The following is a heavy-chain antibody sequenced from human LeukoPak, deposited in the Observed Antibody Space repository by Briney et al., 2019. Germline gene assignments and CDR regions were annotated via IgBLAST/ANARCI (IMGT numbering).Heavy chain of an antibody. CDR2: IIPIFGTA. CDR1: GGTFSSYA. D-gene: IGHD3-10*01. CDR3: ARGGFGELPYYFDY. Sequence: SVKVSCKASGGTFSSYAISWVRQAPGQGLEWMGRIIPIFGTANYAQKFQGRVTITTEESTSTAYMELSSLRSEDTAVYYCARGGFGELPYYFDYWGQGTLVTVSS. V-gene: IGHV1-69*05. J-gene: IGHJ4*02.